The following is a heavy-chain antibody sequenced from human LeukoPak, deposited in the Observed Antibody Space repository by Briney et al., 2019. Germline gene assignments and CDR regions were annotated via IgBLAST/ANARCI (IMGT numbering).Heavy chain of an antibody. D-gene: IGHD3-10*01. J-gene: IGHJ4*02. CDR1: GFSLSTSGMC. V-gene: IGHV2-70*17. CDR2: IDWDDDR. Sequence: SGPTLVNPTQTLTLTCTFSGFSLSTSGMCVSWLRQPPGKALEWLARIDWDDDRFYSTSLKTRLTISKDTSKNQVVLKMTNMDPVDTATYYCAGGSGRTFDYWGQGTLVTVSS. CDR3: AGGSGRTFDY.